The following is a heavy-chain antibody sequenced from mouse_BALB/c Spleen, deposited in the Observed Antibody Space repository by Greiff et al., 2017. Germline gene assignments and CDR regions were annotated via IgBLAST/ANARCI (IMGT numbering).Heavy chain of an antibody. J-gene: IGHJ2*01. V-gene: IGHV14-3*02. CDR3: ARSAYELDY. CDR1: GFNIKDTY. Sequence: EVQLQESGAELVKPGASVKLSCTASGFNIKDTYMHWVKQRPEQGLEWIGRIDPANGNTKYDPKFQGKATITADTPSNTAYLQLSSLTSEDTAVYYGARSAYELDYWGQGTTLTVSS. CDR2: IDPANGNT. D-gene: IGHD6-5*01.